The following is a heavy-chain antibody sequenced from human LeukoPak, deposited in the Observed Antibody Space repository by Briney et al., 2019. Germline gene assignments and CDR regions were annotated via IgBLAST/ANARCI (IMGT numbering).Heavy chain of an antibody. J-gene: IGHJ4*02. V-gene: IGHV3-30-3*01. Sequence: GGSLRLSCAASGFTFSSYAMHWVRQAPGKGLEWVAVISYDGSNKYYADSVKGRFTISRDNSKNTLYLQMNSLRAEDTAVYYCAKDPPAAAGTGYWGQGTLVTVSS. CDR1: GFTFSSYA. D-gene: IGHD6-13*01. CDR3: AKDPPAAAGTGY. CDR2: ISYDGSNK.